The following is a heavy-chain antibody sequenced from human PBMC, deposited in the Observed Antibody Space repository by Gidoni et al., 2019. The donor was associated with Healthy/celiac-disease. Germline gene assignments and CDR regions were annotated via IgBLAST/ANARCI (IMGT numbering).Heavy chain of an antibody. D-gene: IGHD2-15*01. J-gene: IGHJ5*02. CDR2: IKQDGSEK. CDR3: ARGGGRGPKGFDP. V-gene: IGHV3-7*03. Sequence: EVEPVESGGGLVQSGGSLRPCCAASGFTFSSYWMRWVRQAPGTGLEWVANIKQDGSEKYYVDSVKGRFTISRDNAKNSLYLQMNSLRAEDTAVYYCARGGGRGPKGFDPWGQGTLVTVSS. CDR1: GFTFSSYW.